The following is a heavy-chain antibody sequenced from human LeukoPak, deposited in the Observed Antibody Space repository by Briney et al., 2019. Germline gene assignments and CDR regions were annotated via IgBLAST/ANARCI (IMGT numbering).Heavy chain of an antibody. V-gene: IGHV3-74*01. D-gene: IGHD6-6*01. CDR3: ARGPNSNWSGLDF. CDR1: GFSFSGHW. Sequence: GGSLRLSCTASGFSFSGHWMRWARQLPGKGLVWVSRISPTGSTTSYADSVKGRFTVSRDNAKNTLYLQVNTLRAEDTAVYYCARGPNSNWSGLDFWGQGTLLTVSS. J-gene: IGHJ4*02. CDR2: ISPTGSTT.